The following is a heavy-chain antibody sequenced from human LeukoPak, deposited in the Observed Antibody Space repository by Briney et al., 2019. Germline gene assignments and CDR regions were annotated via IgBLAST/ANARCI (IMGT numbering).Heavy chain of an antibody. V-gene: IGHV3-21*01. J-gene: IGHJ4*02. D-gene: IGHD2-8*01. CDR2: ISSSSSYI. Sequence: NSGGSLRLSCAASGFTVSSNYMSWVRQAPGKGLEWVSSISSSSSYIYYADSVKGRFTISRDNAKNSLYLQMNSLRAEDTAVYYCARDLLVDPPFDYWGQGTLVTVSS. CDR1: GFTVSSNY. CDR3: ARDLLVDPPFDY.